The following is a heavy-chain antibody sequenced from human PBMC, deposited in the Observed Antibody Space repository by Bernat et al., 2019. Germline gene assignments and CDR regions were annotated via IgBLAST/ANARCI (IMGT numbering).Heavy chain of an antibody. CDR3: AKDPTSSGWYNGFDY. CDR1: GFTFSSYA. J-gene: IGHJ4*02. Sequence: EVQLLESGGGLVQPGGSLRLSCAASGFTFSSYAMSWVHQAPGKGLEWVSAISGSGGSTYYADSVKGRFTISRDNSKNTLYLQMNSLRAEDTAVYYCAKDPTSSGWYNGFDYWGQGTLVTVSS. V-gene: IGHV3-23*01. D-gene: IGHD6-19*01. CDR2: ISGSGGST.